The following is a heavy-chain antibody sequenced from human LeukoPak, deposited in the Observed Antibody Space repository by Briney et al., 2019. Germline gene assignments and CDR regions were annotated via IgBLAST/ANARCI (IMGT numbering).Heavy chain of an antibody. CDR3: ARDSIRRSSGRWGFDY. CDR2: IYYSGST. J-gene: IGHJ4*02. D-gene: IGHD6-19*01. Sequence: SETLSLTCTVSGGSISSYYWSWIRQPPGKGLEWIRYIYYSGSTNYNPSLKSRVTISVDTSKNQFSLKLSSVTAADTAVYYCARDSIRRSSGRWGFDYWGQRTLVTVSS. CDR1: GGSISSYY. V-gene: IGHV4-59*01.